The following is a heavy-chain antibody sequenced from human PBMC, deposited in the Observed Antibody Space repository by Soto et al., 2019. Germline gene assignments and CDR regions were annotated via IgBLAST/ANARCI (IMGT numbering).Heavy chain of an antibody. CDR3: AKEDIVVVVAATRAYYYYGMDV. Sequence: GGSLRLSCAASGFTFSSYAMSWVRQAPGKGLEWVSAISGSGGSTYYADSVKGRFTISRDNSKNTLYLQMNSLRAEDTAVYYCAKEDIVVVVAATRAYYYYGMDVWGQGTTVTVSS. CDR2: ISGSGGST. J-gene: IGHJ6*02. CDR1: GFTFSSYA. V-gene: IGHV3-23*01. D-gene: IGHD2-15*01.